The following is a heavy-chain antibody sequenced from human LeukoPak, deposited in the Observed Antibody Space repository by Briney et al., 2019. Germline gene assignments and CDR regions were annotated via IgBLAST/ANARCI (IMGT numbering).Heavy chain of an antibody. D-gene: IGHD3-3*01. CDR2: INPNSGGT. J-gene: IGHJ6*02. V-gene: IGHV1-2*02. CDR3: ARRKPTYDFWSGYYDPYYYGMDV. Sequence: ASVTVSCKASGYTFTRYYMHWVGQAPGQGLEGMGWINPNSGGTNYAQKFQGRVTKTRDTSISTAYMELSRLRSDDTPVYSCARRKPTYDFWSGYYDPYYYGMDVWGQGTTVTVSS. CDR1: GYTFTRYY.